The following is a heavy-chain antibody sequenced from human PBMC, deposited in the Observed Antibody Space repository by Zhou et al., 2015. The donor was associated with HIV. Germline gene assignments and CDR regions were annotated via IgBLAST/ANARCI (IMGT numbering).Heavy chain of an antibody. Sequence: QVQLVQSGAEVKKPGASVKVSCKTSGFPFSDYYIHWVRQAPGGGLEWMAWINPYNDVTRRAQKFQGRITMTSDTSITTVYMELSSLTSNDTAMYYCARASPTTPSSSWYGQHRDGQPDWYFDLWGRGTLVTVSS. D-gene: IGHD6-13*01. CDR3: ARASPTTPSSSWYGQHRDGQPDWYFDL. CDR1: GFPFSDYY. V-gene: IGHV1-2*02. J-gene: IGHJ2*01. CDR2: INPYNDVT.